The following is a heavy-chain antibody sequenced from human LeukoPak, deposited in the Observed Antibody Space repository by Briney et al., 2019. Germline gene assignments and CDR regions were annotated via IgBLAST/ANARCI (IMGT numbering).Heavy chain of an antibody. D-gene: IGHD4-11*01. J-gene: IGHJ4*02. CDR1: GFTFDDYV. CDR2: ISWNSGSI. CDR3: AKDLCTTITPGGLFDY. V-gene: IGHV3-9*03. Sequence: QPGRSLRLSCAASGFTFDDYVMHWVRQAPGKGLEWVSGISWNSGSIGYADSVKGRFTISRDNAKNSLYLQMNSLRAEDMALYYCAKDLCTTITPGGLFDYWGQGTLVTVSS.